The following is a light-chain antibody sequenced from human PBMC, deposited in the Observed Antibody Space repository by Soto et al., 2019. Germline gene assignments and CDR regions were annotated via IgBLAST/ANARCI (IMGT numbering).Light chain of an antibody. CDR1: NIGSKS. J-gene: IGLJ1*01. V-gene: IGLV3-21*02. CDR3: QVWDSSSDHLYV. CDR2: DDS. Sequence: SYELTQPPSVSVAPGQTASITCGGNNIGSKSVHWYQQKPGQAPVPVVYDDSDRPSGIPERFSGSNSGNTATLTISRVEAGDEADYYCQVWDSSSDHLYVFGTGTKVTVL.